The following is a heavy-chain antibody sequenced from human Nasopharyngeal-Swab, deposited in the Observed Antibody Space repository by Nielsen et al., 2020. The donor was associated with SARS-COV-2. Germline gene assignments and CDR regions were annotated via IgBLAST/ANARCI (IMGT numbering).Heavy chain of an antibody. V-gene: IGHV3-33*01. CDR3: AREYSSGWYIFDY. Sequence: GGSLRLSCAASGFTFSSYGMHWVRQAPGKGLEWVAVIWYGGSNKYYADSVKGRFTISRDNSKNTLYLQMNSLRAEDTAVYYCAREYSSGWYIFDYWGQGTLVTVSS. CDR1: GFTFSSYG. CDR2: IWYGGSNK. D-gene: IGHD6-19*01. J-gene: IGHJ4*02.